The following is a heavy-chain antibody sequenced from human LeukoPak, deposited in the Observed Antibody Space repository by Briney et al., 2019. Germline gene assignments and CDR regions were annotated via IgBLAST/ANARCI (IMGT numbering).Heavy chain of an antibody. J-gene: IGHJ4*02. V-gene: IGHV3-48*01. CDR3: ARETGKQQPGFDY. D-gene: IGHD6-13*01. CDR2: ISSSSSTI. Sequence: GGSLRLSCAASGFTFSSYSMNWVRQAPGKGLEWVSYISSSSSTIYYADSVKGRFTISRDNAKNSLYLQMNSLRAEDTAVYYCARETGKQQPGFDYWGQGTLVTVSS. CDR1: GFTFSSYS.